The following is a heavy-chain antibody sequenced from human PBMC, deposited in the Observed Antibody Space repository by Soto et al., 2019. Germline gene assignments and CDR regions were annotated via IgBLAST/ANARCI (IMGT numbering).Heavy chain of an antibody. J-gene: IGHJ4*02. CDR3: FNVAFGY. CDR2: INQDGSEK. Sequence: GSLRLSCTGSGCSFSSNWMSWVRQAPGKGPEWVANINQDGSEKYCADSVKGRFTISRDNAKNSLYLQMDSLRVEDTALYYCFNVAFGYWGRGTLVTVSS. CDR1: GCSFSSNW. V-gene: IGHV3-7*01.